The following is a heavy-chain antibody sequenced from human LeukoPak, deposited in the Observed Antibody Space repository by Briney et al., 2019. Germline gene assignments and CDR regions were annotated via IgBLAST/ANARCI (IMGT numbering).Heavy chain of an antibody. V-gene: IGHV4-59*01. CDR1: GGSISSYY. J-gene: IGHJ3*02. D-gene: IGHD6-19*01. CDR3: AXXXXVAAXXXFRTIDXFDI. CDR2: XXXXXXT. Sequence: PSETLSLTCTVSGGSISSYYWSWIRQPPGKGLEWIGYXXXXXXTNYXPSLXXRVTISVDTSKNQFSLKLSSVTAADTAVYYCAXXXXVAAXXXFRTIDXFDIWGQGTMVTVSS.